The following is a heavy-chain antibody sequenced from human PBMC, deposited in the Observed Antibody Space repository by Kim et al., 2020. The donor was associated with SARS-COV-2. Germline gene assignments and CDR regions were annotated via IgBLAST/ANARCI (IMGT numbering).Heavy chain of an antibody. CDR2: IYYSGST. J-gene: IGHJ3*02. CDR1: GGSISSSSYY. Sequence: SETLSLTCTVSGGSISSSSYYWGWIRQPPGKGLEWIGSIYYSGSTYYNPSLKSRVTISVDTSKNQFSLKLSSVTATDTAVYYCARDRHMVRGADDAFDIWGQGTMVTVSS. D-gene: IGHD3-10*01. V-gene: IGHV4-39*07. CDR3: ARDRHMVRGADDAFDI.